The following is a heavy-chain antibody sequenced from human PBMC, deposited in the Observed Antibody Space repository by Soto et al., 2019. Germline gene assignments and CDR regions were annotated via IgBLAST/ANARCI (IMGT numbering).Heavy chain of an antibody. V-gene: IGHV2-5*01. D-gene: IGHD6-13*01. J-gene: IGHJ1*01. Sequence: QITLKESGPTLVKPTQTLTLTCTFSGFSLSTNAVGVGWIRQPPGKALEWLALIYWNDDKRYSPSLKSRLTITNATSKNQVVLTMTNVDPVDTATYDCAREYSSSWYGHWGQGTLVTVSS. CDR3: AREYSSSWYGH. CDR1: GFSLSTNAVG. CDR2: IYWNDDK.